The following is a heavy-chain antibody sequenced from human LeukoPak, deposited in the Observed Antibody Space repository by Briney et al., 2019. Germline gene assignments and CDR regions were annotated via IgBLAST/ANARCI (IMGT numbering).Heavy chain of an antibody. D-gene: IGHD4-23*01. J-gene: IGHJ3*02. CDR3: ARPSEGLRWDDAFDI. Sequence: SVKVSCKASGGTFSSYAISWVRQAPGQGLEWMGGIIPIFGTANYAQKFQGRVTITADESTSTAYMELSSLRSEDTAVYYCARPSEGLRWDDAFDIWGQGTMVTVSS. CDR1: GGTFSSYA. CDR2: IIPIFGTA. V-gene: IGHV1-69*13.